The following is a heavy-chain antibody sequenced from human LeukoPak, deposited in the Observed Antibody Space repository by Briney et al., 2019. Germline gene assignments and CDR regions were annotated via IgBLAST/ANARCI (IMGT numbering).Heavy chain of an antibody. CDR1: GFTFSSNW. CDR2: INPDGNRS. Sequence: GGPLRLSCEASGFTFSSNWMPWVRQAPGKGLVWVAKINPDGNRSDYVDSVKGRFTISRDNAKNTLYLQMDSLKAEDTAVYYCTRGPADWGQGTLVIVSS. J-gene: IGHJ1*01. CDR3: TRGPAD. V-gene: IGHV3-74*01.